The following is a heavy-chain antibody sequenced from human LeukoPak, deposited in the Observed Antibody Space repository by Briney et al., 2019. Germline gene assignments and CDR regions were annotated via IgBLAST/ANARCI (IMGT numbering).Heavy chain of an antibody. CDR1: GDSVSSNSVT. D-gene: IGHD2-2*01. Sequence: SQTLSLTCAISGDSVSSNSVTWNWIRQSPSRGLEWLGRTYYRSTWYNDYAVSVRGRITVNPDTSKNQFSLHLNSVTPEDTAVYYYARRLTQYDCFDPWGQEILVTVSS. CDR3: ARRLTQYDCFDP. CDR2: TYYRSTWYN. J-gene: IGHJ5*02. V-gene: IGHV6-1*01.